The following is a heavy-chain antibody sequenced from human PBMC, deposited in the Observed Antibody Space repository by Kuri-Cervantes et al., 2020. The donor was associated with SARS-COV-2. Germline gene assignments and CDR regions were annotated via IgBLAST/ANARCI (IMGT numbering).Heavy chain of an antibody. CDR1: GFTFSSYA. J-gene: IGHJ6*03. D-gene: IGHD2-8*01. Sequence: GESLKISCAASGFTFSSYAMHWVRQAPGKGLEWVAVMSYDGSNKYYADSVKGRFTISRDNSKNTLYLQMNSLRAEDTAVYYCARDFEEDRTNGVVYYMDVWGKGTTVTVSS. CDR3: ARDFEEDRTNGVVYYMDV. V-gene: IGHV3-30-3*01. CDR2: MSYDGSNK.